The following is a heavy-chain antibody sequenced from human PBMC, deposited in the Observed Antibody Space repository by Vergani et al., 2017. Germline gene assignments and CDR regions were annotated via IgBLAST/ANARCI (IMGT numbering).Heavy chain of an antibody. D-gene: IGHD3-22*01. Sequence: QVQLQESGPGLVKPSQTLSLTCTVSGISISSDTYYWSWIRQSAGKGLEWIGRIYPSGNTNYNPSLRSRVTMSLDTSRNEFSLKLTSLTAADTAVYFCARGWAQYDSKPFDPWGQGTLVTVSS. CDR2: IYPSGNT. J-gene: IGHJ5*02. CDR3: ARGWAQYDSKPFDP. CDR1: GISISSDTYY. V-gene: IGHV4-61*02.